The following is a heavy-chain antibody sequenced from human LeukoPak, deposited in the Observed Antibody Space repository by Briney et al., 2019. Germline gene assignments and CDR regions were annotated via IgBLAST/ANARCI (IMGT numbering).Heavy chain of an antibody. CDR1: GFTFSSYA. J-gene: IGHJ4*02. D-gene: IGHD5-18*01. CDR2: ISYDGSNK. Sequence: PGGSLRLSCAASGFTFSSYAMHWVRQAPGKGLEWVALISYDGSNKYYADPVKGRFTISRDNSKNTLYLQMNSLRAEDTAVYYCARSVDTAMVTPDYWGQGTLVTVSS. CDR3: ARSVDTAMVTPDY. V-gene: IGHV3-30-3*01.